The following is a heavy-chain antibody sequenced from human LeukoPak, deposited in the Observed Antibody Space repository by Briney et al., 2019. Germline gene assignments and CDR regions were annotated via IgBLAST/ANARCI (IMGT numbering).Heavy chain of an antibody. D-gene: IGHD6-13*01. CDR1: GFTFSSYS. J-gene: IGHJ3*02. CDR2: ISSSSSYI. V-gene: IGHV3-21*01. Sequence: GGSLRLSCAASGFTFSSYSMNWVRQAPGKGLEWVSSISSSSSYIYYADSVKGRFTISRDNAKNSLYLQTNSLRAEDTAVYYCARGWPYDAFDIWGQGTMVTVSS. CDR3: ARGWPYDAFDI.